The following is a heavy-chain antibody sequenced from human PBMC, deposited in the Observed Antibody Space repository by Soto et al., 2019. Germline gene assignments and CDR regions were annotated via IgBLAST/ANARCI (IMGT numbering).Heavy chain of an antibody. V-gene: IGHV4-39*02. Sequence: SETLSLTCTVSGASISSSSYCWGWIRQPPGKGLEWIGSIYYSGSTYYNPSLKSRVTISVDTSKNQFSLKLSSVTAADTALYYCARDPSIVLVPAATYYYYYYGMDVWGQGTTVTVSS. CDR1: GASISSSSYC. CDR2: IYYSGST. J-gene: IGHJ6*02. D-gene: IGHD2-2*01. CDR3: ARDPSIVLVPAATYYYYYYGMDV.